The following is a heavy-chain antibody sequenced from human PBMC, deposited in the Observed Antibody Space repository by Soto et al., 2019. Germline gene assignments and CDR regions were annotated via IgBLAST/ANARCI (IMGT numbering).Heavy chain of an antibody. CDR3: ARLRSDAFDI. CDR2: ISASSSHK. Sequence: EVQLVESGGRLVKPGESLRLSCVASVFYFSYYTMNWVRQAPGKGLEWVSAISASSSHKYSADSVRGRFNFSRDNANNSLYLQMNNLRVEDTAVYYCARLRSDAFDIWGQGTLVTVSS. J-gene: IGHJ3*02. V-gene: IGHV3-21*02. CDR1: VFYFSYYT. D-gene: IGHD4-17*01.